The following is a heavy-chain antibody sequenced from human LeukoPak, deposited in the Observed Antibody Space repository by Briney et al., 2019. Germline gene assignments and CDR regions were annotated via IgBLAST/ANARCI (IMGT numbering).Heavy chain of an antibody. V-gene: IGHV7-4-1*02. CDR3: ARGDYETHGYQTR. CDR1: GYTFTSYD. CDR2: INTNTGNP. J-gene: IGHJ4*02. Sequence: VASVKVSCKASGYTFTSYDINWVRQAPGQGLEWMGWINTNTGNPTYAQGFTGRFVFSLDTSVSTAYLQISSLKADDTAMYYCARGDYETHGYQTRWGQGTLVTVSS. D-gene: IGHD3-22*01.